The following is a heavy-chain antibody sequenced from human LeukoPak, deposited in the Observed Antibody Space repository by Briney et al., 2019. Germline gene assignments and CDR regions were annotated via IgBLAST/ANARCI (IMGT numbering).Heavy chain of an antibody. J-gene: IGHJ3*02. CDR1: GFPFSSYS. CDR2: ISGSSSYI. D-gene: IGHD1-26*01. V-gene: IGHV3-21*04. Sequence: AGGSLRLSCAASGFPFSSYSMNWVRQAPGKGLEWVSSISGSSSYIYYTDSVKGRFTISRDNAKNSLYLQMNSLRAEDTAVYYCARGGSYLSAFDIWGQGTMVTVSS. CDR3: ARGGSYLSAFDI.